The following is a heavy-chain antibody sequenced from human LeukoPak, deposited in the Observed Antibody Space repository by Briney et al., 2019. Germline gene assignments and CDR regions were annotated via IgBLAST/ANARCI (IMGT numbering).Heavy chain of an antibody. V-gene: IGHV1-69*05. CDR3: ARDREGGYYDSSGYYP. CDR1: GGTFSSYA. J-gene: IGHJ5*02. CDR2: IIPIFGTA. Sequence: EASVKVSCKASGGTFSSYAISWVRQAPGQGLEWMGGIIPIFGTANYAQKFQGRVTITTDESTSTAYMELSSLRSEDTAVYYCARDREGGYYDSSGYYPWGQGALVTVSS. D-gene: IGHD3-22*01.